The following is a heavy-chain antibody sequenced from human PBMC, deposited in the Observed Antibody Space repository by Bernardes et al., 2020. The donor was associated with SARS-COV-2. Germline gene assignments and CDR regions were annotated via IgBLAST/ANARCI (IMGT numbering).Heavy chain of an antibody. V-gene: IGHV4-30-2*01. D-gene: IGHD4-17*01. CDR3: ARAPSTESPNDYGDYQAFDAFDI. CDR2: IYHSGST. CDR1: GGSISSGGYS. Sequence: SETLSLTCAVSGGSISSGGYSWSWIRQPPGKGLEWIGYIYHSGSTYYNPSLKSRVTISVDRSKNQFSLKLSSVTAADTAVYYCARAPSTESPNDYGDYQAFDAFDIWGQGTMVTVSS. J-gene: IGHJ3*02.